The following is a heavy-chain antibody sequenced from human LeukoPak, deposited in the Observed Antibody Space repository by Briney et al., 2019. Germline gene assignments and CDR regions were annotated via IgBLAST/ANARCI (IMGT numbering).Heavy chain of an antibody. V-gene: IGHV4-30-4*01. CDR3: ARDPSRGHDFWSGYYPGWYLDL. CDR1: GGSISSGDYY. Sequence: PSETLSLTCTVSGGSISSGDYYWSWIRQPPGKGLEWIGYIYYSGSTYYNPSLKSRVTISVDTSKNQFSLKLSSVTAADTAVYYCARDPSRGHDFWSGYYPGWYLDLWGRGTLVTVSS. J-gene: IGHJ2*01. CDR2: IYYSGST. D-gene: IGHD3-3*01.